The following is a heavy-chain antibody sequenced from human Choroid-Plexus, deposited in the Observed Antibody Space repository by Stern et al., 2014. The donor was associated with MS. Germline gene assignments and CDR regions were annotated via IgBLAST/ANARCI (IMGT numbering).Heavy chain of an antibody. CDR1: GFTFGSCA. D-gene: IGHD2/OR15-2a*01. CDR3: AKDRQYLTYFFDH. Sequence: VPLVESGGGVVQPGRPLRLSCVASGFTFGSCAMPWVRQAPGKGLERVAGVSYDGSNKYYADSVKGRFTISRDNSQNTLYMQMSSLRPEDTAVYYCAKDRQYLTYFFDHWGQGSLVTVSS. V-gene: IGHV3-30*18. J-gene: IGHJ5*02. CDR2: VSYDGSNK.